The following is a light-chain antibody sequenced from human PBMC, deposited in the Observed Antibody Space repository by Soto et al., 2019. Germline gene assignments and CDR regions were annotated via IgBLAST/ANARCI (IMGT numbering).Light chain of an antibody. J-gene: IGKJ1*01. V-gene: IGKV1-39*01. CDR1: QSIISY. CDR2: AAS. Sequence: DIPMTQSPSSLSASVGDRVTITCRASQSIISYLSWYQQKPGKAPKLLIYAASSLQSGVPSRFSGSGSGTDFTLTISSLQPEDFATYYCQQSYSTPRTFGQGTKVEIK. CDR3: QQSYSTPRT.